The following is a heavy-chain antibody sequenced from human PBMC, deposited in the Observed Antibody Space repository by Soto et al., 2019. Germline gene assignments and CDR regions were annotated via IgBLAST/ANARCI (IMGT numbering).Heavy chain of an antibody. J-gene: IGHJ4*02. CDR3: ARDLQYVFDY. V-gene: IGHV3-48*01. CDR2: ISSRSDTI. Sequence: GGSLRLSCAASGFTFSTYSMDWVRQAPGKGLEWFSYISSRSDTIYYADSVKGRFTISRDNAKNSLYLQMNSLRAEDTAVYYCARDLQYVFDYWGQGALVTVSS. D-gene: IGHD4-4*01. CDR1: GFTFSTYS.